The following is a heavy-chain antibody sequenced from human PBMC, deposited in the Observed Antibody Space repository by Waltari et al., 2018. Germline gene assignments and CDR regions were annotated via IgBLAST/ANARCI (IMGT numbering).Heavy chain of an antibody. J-gene: IGHJ3*02. Sequence: QVQLVQSGAEVKKPGASVKVSCKASGYTFTGYYMHWVRQAPGQGLEWMGRINPNSGGTNYAQKFQGRVTMTRDTSISTAYMELSRLRSDDTAVYYCARLESGYYMVFAFDIWGQGTMVTVSS. D-gene: IGHD3-3*01. V-gene: IGHV1-2*06. CDR2: INPNSGGT. CDR1: GYTFTGYY. CDR3: ARLESGYYMVFAFDI.